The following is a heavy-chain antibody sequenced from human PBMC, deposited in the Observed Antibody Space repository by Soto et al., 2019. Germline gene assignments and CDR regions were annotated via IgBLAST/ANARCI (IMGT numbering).Heavy chain of an antibody. V-gene: IGHV3-23*01. CDR2: ISGSGDST. J-gene: IGHJ6*01. Sequence: EVQLLESGGGLVQPGGSLRLSCAASGFTFSSYAMSWVRQAPGKGLEWVSVISGSGDSTYYADSVRGRFAISRDNSKNTLYLQMNSLRAEDKAVYYWAKDREGAAAGPTQFYGMDVW. CDR3: AKDREGAAAGPTQFYGMDV. CDR1: GFTFSSYA. D-gene: IGHD6-13*01.